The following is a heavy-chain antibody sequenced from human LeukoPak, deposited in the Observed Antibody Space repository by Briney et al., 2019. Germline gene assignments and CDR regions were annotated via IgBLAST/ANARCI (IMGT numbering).Heavy chain of an antibody. D-gene: IGHD3-10*01. CDR1: GFTFSSYS. CDR2: ISSSSSTI. V-gene: IGHV3-48*02. J-gene: IGHJ6*02. Sequence: SGGSLRLSCAASGFTFSSYSMNWVRQAPGKGLEWVSYISSSSSTIYHADSVKGRFTISRDNAKNSLYLQMNSLRDEDTAVYYCATGFGDTYGMDVWGQGTTVTVSS. CDR3: ATGFGDTYGMDV.